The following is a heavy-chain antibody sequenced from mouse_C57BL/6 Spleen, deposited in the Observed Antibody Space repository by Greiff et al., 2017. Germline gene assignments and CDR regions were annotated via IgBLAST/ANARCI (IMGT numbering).Heavy chain of an antibody. V-gene: IGHV5-6*02. CDR3: ASTVVARGY. J-gene: IGHJ4*01. D-gene: IGHD1-1*01. CDR1: GFTFSSYG. CDR2: ISSGGSYT. Sequence: DVMLVESGGDLVKPGGSLKLSCAASGFTFSSYGMSWVRQTPDKRLEWVATISSGGSYTYYPDSVKGRFTISRDNAKNTLYLQMSSLKSEDTAMYYCASTVVARGYWGQGTSVTVSS.